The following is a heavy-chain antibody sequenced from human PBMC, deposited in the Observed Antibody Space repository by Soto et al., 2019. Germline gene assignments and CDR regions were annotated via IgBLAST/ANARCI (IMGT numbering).Heavy chain of an antibody. CDR1: VFTFSSYG. D-gene: IGHD6-19*01. CDR3: ARDQAVAGYGGGAFDI. V-gene: IGHV3-33*01. CDR2: IWYDGSNK. J-gene: IGHJ3*02. Sequence: GGSLRLSCAASVFTFSSYGMHWVRQAPSKGLELVAVIWYDGSNKYYADSVKGRFTISRDNSKNTLYLQMNSLRAEDTAVYYCARDQAVAGYGGGAFDIWGQGTMVTVSS.